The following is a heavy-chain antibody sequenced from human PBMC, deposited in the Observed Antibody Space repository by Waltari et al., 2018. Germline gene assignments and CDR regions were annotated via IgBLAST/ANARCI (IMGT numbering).Heavy chain of an antibody. V-gene: IGHV5-51*01. CDR3: VRQRGQYQFPVDV. J-gene: IGHJ2*01. CDR2: SYPSDSDT. D-gene: IGHD3-16*01. CDR1: GYTFAASW. Sequence: EVQLEQSGTVLKKPGESLKISCQGSGYTFAASWIAWVRQMPGKGLAWMGISYPSDSDTRYSPSHQGHFSISADKSISTVYLQWSSLKASDSGIYYCVRQRGQYQFPVDVWGRGTLVTVSS.